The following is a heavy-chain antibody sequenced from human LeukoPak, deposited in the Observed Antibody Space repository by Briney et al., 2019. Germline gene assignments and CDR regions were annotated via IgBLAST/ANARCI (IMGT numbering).Heavy chain of an antibody. Sequence: ASVKVSCKASGYTFTGYYMHWVRQAPGQGLEWMGWINPNSGGTNYAQKFQGRVTMTRDTSISTAYMELSRLRSDDTAVYYCARELPTGTIFGVRPHDAFDIWGQGTMVTVSS. J-gene: IGHJ3*02. D-gene: IGHD3-3*01. V-gene: IGHV1-2*02. CDR3: ARELPTGTIFGVRPHDAFDI. CDR2: INPNSGGT. CDR1: GYTFTGYY.